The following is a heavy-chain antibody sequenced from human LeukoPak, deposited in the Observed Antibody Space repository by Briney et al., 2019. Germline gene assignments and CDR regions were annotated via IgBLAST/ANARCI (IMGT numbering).Heavy chain of an antibody. J-gene: IGHJ4*02. Sequence: GSLRLSCAASGFTFSNYAMHWVRQAPGKGLEWVAVISYDGSNKYYADSVKGRFTISRDNAKNSLYLQMNSLRAEDTAVYYCATTSGFVDYWGQGTLVTVSS. D-gene: IGHD3-16*01. CDR1: GFTFSNYA. CDR3: ATTSGFVDY. CDR2: ISYDGSNK. V-gene: IGHV3-30*07.